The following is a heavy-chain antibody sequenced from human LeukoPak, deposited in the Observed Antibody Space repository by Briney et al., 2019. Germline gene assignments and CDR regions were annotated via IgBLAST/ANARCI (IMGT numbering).Heavy chain of an antibody. D-gene: IGHD6-13*01. V-gene: IGHV3-48*03. CDR3: ASGLDSSSRYVGYFDY. CDR2: ISSSGSTI. Sequence: PGGSLRLSCAASGFTFSSYEMNWVRQAPGKGLEWVSYISSSGSTIYYADSVKGRFTISRDNAKNSLYLQMNSLRAEDTAVYYCASGLDSSSRYVGYFDYWGQGTLVTVSS. J-gene: IGHJ4*02. CDR1: GFTFSSYE.